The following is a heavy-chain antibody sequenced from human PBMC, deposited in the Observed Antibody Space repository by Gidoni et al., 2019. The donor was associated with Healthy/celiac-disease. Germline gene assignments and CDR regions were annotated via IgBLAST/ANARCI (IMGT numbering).Heavy chain of an antibody. CDR2: ITYDGSNK. J-gene: IGHJ4*02. Sequence: QVQLVESGGGVVQPGMSLRLSCAASGFTFRSYAMHWVRQAPGKGLEWVAVITYDGSNKYYADSVKGRFTISRDNSKNTLYLQMNSLRAEDTAVYYCASSTVTTFDYWGQGTLVTVSS. V-gene: IGHV3-30*04. D-gene: IGHD4-17*01. CDR1: GFTFRSYA. CDR3: ASSTVTTFDY.